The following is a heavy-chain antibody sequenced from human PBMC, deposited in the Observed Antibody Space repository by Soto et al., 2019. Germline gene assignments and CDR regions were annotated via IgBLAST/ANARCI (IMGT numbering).Heavy chain of an antibody. Sequence: QVQLQQWGAGLLKPSETLSLTCAVYGGSFSGYYWSWIRQPPGKGLEWIGEINHSGSTNYNPSLKSRVTISVDTSKDQFSLKLSYVTAADTAVYYCERLQGMLNYYYGMDVWGQGTTVTVSS. J-gene: IGHJ6*02. CDR3: ERLQGMLNYYYGMDV. D-gene: IGHD3-10*02. V-gene: IGHV4-34*01. CDR2: INHSGST. CDR1: GGSFSGYY.